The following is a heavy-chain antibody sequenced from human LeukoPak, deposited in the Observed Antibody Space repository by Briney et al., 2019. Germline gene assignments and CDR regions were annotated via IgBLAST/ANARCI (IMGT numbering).Heavy chain of an antibody. V-gene: IGHV4-4*07. CDR2: LDPSGTT. CDR3: ARDRALANYGHHHYYFDN. J-gene: IGHJ4*02. CDR1: DDSISNYY. Sequence: PSETLSLTCTVSDDSISNYYWSWMRQPAGKGLEWIGRLDPSGTTNYSPSLKSRVTMSADTSKNQFSLRLNSVTAADTAVYYCARDRALANYGHHHYYFDNWGQGILVTVSS. D-gene: IGHD3-16*01.